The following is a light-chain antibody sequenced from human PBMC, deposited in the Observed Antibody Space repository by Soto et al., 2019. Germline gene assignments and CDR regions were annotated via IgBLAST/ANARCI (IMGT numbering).Light chain of an antibody. CDR1: QSVSSY. V-gene: IGKV3-11*01. Sequence: EIVLTQSPATLSLSPGERATLSCRASQSVSSYLAWYQQKPGQAPRLLIYDASNRATGIPSRFSGSGSGIDFTLTISSLEPEDVAFYYCQQSSNWLTFGGGTKVEIK. CDR2: DAS. CDR3: QQSSNWLT. J-gene: IGKJ4*01.